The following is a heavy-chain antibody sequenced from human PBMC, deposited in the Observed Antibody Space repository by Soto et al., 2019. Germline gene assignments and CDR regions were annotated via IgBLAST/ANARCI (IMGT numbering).Heavy chain of an antibody. CDR3: IRGFYGLDV. Sequence: GGSLRLSCAASGFTFSGCSMHWVRQAPGKGLEYVSGVSPNGDNKYYTDSVKGRFTISRDNSKNTLYLQMSSLRPEDTAVFYCIRGFYGLDVWGQGTTVTVSS. J-gene: IGHJ6*02. CDR1: GFTFSGCS. CDR2: VSPNGDNK. V-gene: IGHV3-64D*08.